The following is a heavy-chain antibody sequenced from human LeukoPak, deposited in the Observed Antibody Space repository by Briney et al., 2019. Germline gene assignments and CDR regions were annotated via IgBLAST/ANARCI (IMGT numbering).Heavy chain of an antibody. CDR2: IYTSGST. J-gene: IGHJ4*02. CDR1: GGSISSGSYY. V-gene: IGHV4-61*02. CDR3: ARVRMVRGVIKGFYFDY. Sequence: SQTLSLTCTVSGGSISSGSYYWSWIRQPAGKGLEWIGRIYTSGSTNYNPSLKSRVTISVDTSKNQFSLKLSSVTAADTAVYYCARVRMVRGVIKGFYFDYWGQGTLVTVSS. D-gene: IGHD3-10*01.